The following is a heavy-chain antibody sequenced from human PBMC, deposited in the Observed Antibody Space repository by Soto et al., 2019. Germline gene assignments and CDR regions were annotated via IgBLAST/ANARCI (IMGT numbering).Heavy chain of an antibody. J-gene: IGHJ5*02. CDR2: IYYSGST. V-gene: IGHV4-59*01. CDR1: GGSISSYY. Sequence: PSETLSLTCTVSGGSISSYYWSWIRQPPGKGLEWIGYIYYSGSTNYNPSLKSRVTISVDTSKNQFSLKLSSVTAADTAVYYCARGYCSGGSCYGTGWFDPWGQGTLVTVSS. CDR3: ARGYCSGGSCYGTGWFDP. D-gene: IGHD2-15*01.